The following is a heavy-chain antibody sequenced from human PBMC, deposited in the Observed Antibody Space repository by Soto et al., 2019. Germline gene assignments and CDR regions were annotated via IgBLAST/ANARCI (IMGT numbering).Heavy chain of an antibody. D-gene: IGHD6-19*01. J-gene: IGHJ4*02. Sequence: PSETLSLTCAVSGYSISSGYACGWIRQPPGKGLEYIGSIYHSGTTYYNPSLKSRVTISVDTSKNQFSLKLSSVTAADTTVFYCARISSGWQAVDYWGPGTLVTVSS. CDR3: ARISSGWQAVDY. CDR1: GYSISSGYA. V-gene: IGHV4-38-2*01. CDR2: IYHSGTT.